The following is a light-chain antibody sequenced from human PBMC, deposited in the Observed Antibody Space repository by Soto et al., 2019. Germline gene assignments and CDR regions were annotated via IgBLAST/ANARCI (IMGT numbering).Light chain of an antibody. CDR3: SSYTSSSTYV. V-gene: IGLV2-14*01. J-gene: IGLJ1*01. CDR2: DVT. Sequence: QSVLTQPASVSGSPGQSITVSCAGTSGDVGGYNYVSWYQQHPGKAPKLMIYDVTNRPSGVSNRFSGSKSGNTASLTISGLQAEDEADYYCSSYTSSSTYVFGTGTKVTAL. CDR1: SGDVGGYNY.